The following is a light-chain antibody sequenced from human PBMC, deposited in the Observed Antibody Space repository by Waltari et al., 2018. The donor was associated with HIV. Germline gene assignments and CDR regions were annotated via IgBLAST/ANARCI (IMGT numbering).Light chain of an antibody. CDR3: QSYDSSLRASV. CDR1: RSNIGHGYF. CDR2: SDI. V-gene: IGLV1-40*01. Sequence: QSALTHPPSVSGAPGQRVTIPCTGNRSNIGHGYFFHRYQHLPGTAPKLLVYSDINRPSGVPDRFSGSKSGTSASLVITGLQAEDEADYYCQSYDSSLRASVFGGGTKLTVL. J-gene: IGLJ2*01.